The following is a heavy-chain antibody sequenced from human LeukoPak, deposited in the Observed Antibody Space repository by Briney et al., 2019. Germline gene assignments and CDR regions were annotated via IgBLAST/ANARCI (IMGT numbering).Heavy chain of an antibody. V-gene: IGHV3-30-3*01. J-gene: IGHJ6*02. CDR2: ISYDGSNK. CDR1: GFTFSSYA. D-gene: IGHD3-3*01. Sequence: PGGSLRLSCAASGFTFSSYAMHWVRQAPGKGLEWVAVISYDGSNKYYADSVKGRFTISRDNSKNTLYLQMNSLRAEDTAVYYCARSPALEDFGVVIIEDGMDVWGQGTTVTVSS. CDR3: ARSPALEDFGVVIIEDGMDV.